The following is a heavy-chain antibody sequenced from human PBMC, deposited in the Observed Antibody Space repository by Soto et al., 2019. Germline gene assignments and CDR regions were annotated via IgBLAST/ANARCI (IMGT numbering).Heavy chain of an antibody. V-gene: IGHV3-15*07. D-gene: IGHD3-16*02. J-gene: IGHJ6*02. CDR2: IKSKTDGGTT. Sequence: EVQLVESGGGLVKPGGSLRLSCAASGFTFSNAWMNWVRQAPGKGLEWVGRIKSKTDGGTTDYAAPVKGRFTISRDDSKNTLYLQMNSLKTEDTAVYYCTTRTMITFGGVIVHPPDYYYYGMDVWGQGTTVTVSS. CDR3: TTRTMITFGGVIVHPPDYYYYGMDV. CDR1: GFTFSNAW.